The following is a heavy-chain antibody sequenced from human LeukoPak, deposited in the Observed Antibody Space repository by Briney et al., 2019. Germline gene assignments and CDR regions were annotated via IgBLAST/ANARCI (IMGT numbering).Heavy chain of an antibody. J-gene: IGHJ3*02. CDR2: IYYTGST. D-gene: IGHD4-17*01. CDR3: ATDYGDRDAFDI. CDR1: GGSISSSSYY. Sequence: SESLSLTCTVSGGSISSSSYYWGWIRQPPGKGLVWIGSIYYTGSTYYNPSLKSRVTISVDTSKNQFSLKLSSVTAADTAVYYCATDYGDRDAFDIWGQGTMVPVSS. V-gene: IGHV4-39*01.